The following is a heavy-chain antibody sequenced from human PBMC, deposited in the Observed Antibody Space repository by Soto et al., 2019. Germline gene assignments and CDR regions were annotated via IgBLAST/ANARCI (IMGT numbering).Heavy chain of an antibody. J-gene: IGHJ6*02. CDR2: IDWDDDK. D-gene: IGHD2-15*01. CDR3: ARSRIDCSGGSCYYYGMDV. V-gene: IGHV2-70*01. Sequence: SGPTLVNPTQTLTLTCTFSGFSLSTSGMCVSWIRQPPGKALEWLALIDWDDDKYYSTSLKTRLTISKDTSKNQVVLTMTNMDPVDTATYYCARSRIDCSGGSCYYYGMDVWGQGTTVTVSS. CDR1: GFSLSTSGMC.